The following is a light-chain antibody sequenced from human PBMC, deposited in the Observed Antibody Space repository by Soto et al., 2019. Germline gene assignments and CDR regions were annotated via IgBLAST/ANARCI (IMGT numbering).Light chain of an antibody. CDR3: NSYTSSNTLV. V-gene: IGLV2-14*01. CDR1: SSDVGGYNY. Sequence: QSALTQPASVSGSPGQSITISCTGTSSDVGGYNYVSWYQQHPGNAPKTMIYAVSNRPSGVSHRFSGSKSGNTASLTISGLQAEDEADYYCNSYTSSNTLVFGTGTKLTVL. CDR2: AVS. J-gene: IGLJ1*01.